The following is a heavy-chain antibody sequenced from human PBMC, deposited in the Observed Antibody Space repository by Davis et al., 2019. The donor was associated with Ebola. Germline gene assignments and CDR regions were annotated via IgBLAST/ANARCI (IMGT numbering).Heavy chain of an antibody. CDR1: GFTFSVSA. Sequence: GESLKISCAASGFTFSVSAVHWVRQAPGKGLAWLGRIITKTNRYATAYTASVKGRFTISSDDSGSRAFLQMNSLKTEDTAVYYCSRLNYGLDVWGKGTTVIVSP. CDR2: IITKTNRYAT. CDR3: SRLNYGLDV. J-gene: IGHJ6*04. V-gene: IGHV3-73*01.